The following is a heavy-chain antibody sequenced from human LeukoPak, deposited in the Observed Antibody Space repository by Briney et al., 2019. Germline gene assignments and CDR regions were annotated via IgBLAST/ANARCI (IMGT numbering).Heavy chain of an antibody. CDR2: ISGSGGST. Sequence: GGSLRLSCAASGFTFSSYAMSWVRQAPGKGLEWVSAISGSGGSTYYADSVKGRFTISRDNSKNTLYLQMNSLRAEDTAVYYCAKDLVSDVDTAMVTDHWGQGTLVTVSS. V-gene: IGHV3-23*01. D-gene: IGHD5-18*01. CDR1: GFTFSSYA. J-gene: IGHJ4*02. CDR3: AKDLVSDVDTAMVTDH.